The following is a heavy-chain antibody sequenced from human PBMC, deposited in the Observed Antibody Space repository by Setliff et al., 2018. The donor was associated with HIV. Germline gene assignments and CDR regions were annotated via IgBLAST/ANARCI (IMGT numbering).Heavy chain of an antibody. V-gene: IGHV1-18*01. CDR3: AREIGDYYDSSGYYPPTDYYYGMDV. CDR1: GYTFTSYD. J-gene: IGHJ6*02. D-gene: IGHD3-22*01. CDR2: ISVYNGNT. Sequence: GASVKVSCKASGYTFTSYDISWVRQAPGQGLEWMGWISVYNGNTNYAQKLQGRVTMTTDTSTSTAYMELRSLRSDDTAVYYCAREIGDYYDSSGYYPPTDYYYGMDVWGQGTTVTVSS.